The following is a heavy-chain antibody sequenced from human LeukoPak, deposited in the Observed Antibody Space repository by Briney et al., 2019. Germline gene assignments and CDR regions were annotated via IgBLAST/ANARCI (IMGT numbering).Heavy chain of an antibody. D-gene: IGHD2-2*01. J-gene: IGHJ4*02. CDR2: ISGSGSGGRT. CDR1: GFTFSSYA. V-gene: IGHV3-23*01. Sequence: PGGSLRLSCAASGFTFSSYAMSWVRQAPGKGLEWVSAISGSGSGGRTYYADSVKGRFTISRDNSKNTLYLQMNSLRAEDTAVYYCEVPLGAGGQGTLVTVSS. CDR3: EVPLGA.